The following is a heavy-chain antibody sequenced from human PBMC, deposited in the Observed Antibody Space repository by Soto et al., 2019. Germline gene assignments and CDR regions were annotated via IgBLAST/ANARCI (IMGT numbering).Heavy chain of an antibody. J-gene: IGHJ4*02. CDR1: GFSLSTGGVG. Sequence: SGPTLVNPTQTLTLTCTFSGFSLSTGGVGVGWIRQPPGKALEWLALIFWDEDKGYSTSRKSRLTITKDTSKSQVVLTMTNMDPVDTATYYCARTPRSVVITTFDYWGQGTLVTVSS. CDR2: IFWDEDK. V-gene: IGHV2-5*02. D-gene: IGHD3-22*01. CDR3: ARTPRSVVITTFDY.